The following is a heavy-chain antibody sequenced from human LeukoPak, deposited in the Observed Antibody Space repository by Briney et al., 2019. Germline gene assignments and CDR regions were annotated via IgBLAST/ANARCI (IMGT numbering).Heavy chain of an antibody. CDR1: GFTFTCYS. J-gene: IGHJ4*02. V-gene: IGHV3-48*02. CDR3: ARDDNWVFDS. CDR2: IRSSSSII. Sequence: GGSLRLSCAASGFTFTCYSMNWVRQAPGKGLEWVSYIRSSSSIISYADSVKGRFTISSDNAKNSLYLQMNSLRDEDTAVYYCARDDNWVFDSWGQGTLVTVSS. D-gene: IGHD3-16*01.